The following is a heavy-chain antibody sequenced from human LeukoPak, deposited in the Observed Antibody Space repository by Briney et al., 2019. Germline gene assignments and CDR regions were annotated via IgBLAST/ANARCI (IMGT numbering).Heavy chain of an antibody. CDR2: IKYDRSEI. Sequence: GGSLRLSCAASGFTFSNYWMSWVRQAPGKGLEWVANIKYDRSEIYYVDSVKGRFTISRDNVKNSLVLQMNSLRAEDTAVYYCVRDILTGWAFDIWGQGTMVIVSS. CDR3: VRDILTGWAFDI. CDR1: GFTFSNYW. V-gene: IGHV3-7*01. J-gene: IGHJ3*02. D-gene: IGHD3-9*01.